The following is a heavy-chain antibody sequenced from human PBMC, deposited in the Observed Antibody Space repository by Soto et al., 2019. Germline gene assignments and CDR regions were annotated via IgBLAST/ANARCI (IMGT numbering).Heavy chain of an antibody. Sequence: GESLKISCQSSGYTFISYWIIWVRQMPGKGLEWMGKIDPSDSYTNYSPSFKGHVTISADKSISTAYLQWNSLKASDTAIYYCARVGSLPGDFDYWGQGTPVTVSS. CDR1: GYTFISYW. CDR3: ARVGSLPGDFDY. D-gene: IGHD3-9*01. CDR2: IDPSDSYT. J-gene: IGHJ4*02. V-gene: IGHV5-10-1*01.